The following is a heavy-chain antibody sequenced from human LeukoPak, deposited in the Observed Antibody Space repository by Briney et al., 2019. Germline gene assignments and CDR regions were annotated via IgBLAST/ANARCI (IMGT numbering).Heavy chain of an antibody. CDR1: GFTFSNYA. D-gene: IGHD1-26*01. CDR3: AKGPVSAIVGATTLDY. Sequence: PGGSLRLSCSASGFTFSNYAMNWVRPAPGKGLEWVSLISGSTGKYYPDSVKGRFSISRDNSKKTVYLQMTSLRVEDAAVYYCAKGPVSAIVGATTLDYWGQGTLVTVSS. V-gene: IGHV3-23*01. CDR2: ISGSTGK. J-gene: IGHJ4*02.